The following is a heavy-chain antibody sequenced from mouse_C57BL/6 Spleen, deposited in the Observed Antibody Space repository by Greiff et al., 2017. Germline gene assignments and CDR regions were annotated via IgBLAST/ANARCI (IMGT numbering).Heavy chain of an antibody. D-gene: IGHD3-3*01. CDR2: IRSKSNNYAT. J-gene: IGHJ4*01. CDR3: VRSGTWAMDY. V-gene: IGHV10-1*01. Sequence: EVKLMESGGGLVQPKGSLKLSCAASGFSFNTYAMNWVRQAPGKGLEWVARIRSKSNNYATYYADSVKDRFTISRDDSESMLYLQMNNLKTEDTAVYYCVRSGTWAMDYWGQGTSVTVSS. CDR1: GFSFNTYA.